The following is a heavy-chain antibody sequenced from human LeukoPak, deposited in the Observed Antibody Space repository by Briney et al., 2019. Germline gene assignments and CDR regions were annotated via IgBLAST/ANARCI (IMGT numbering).Heavy chain of an antibody. D-gene: IGHD5-24*01. CDR3: ARPPSRDGYNLGY. Sequence: PGESLKISCKGSGYGFTSYWIGWVRQMPGKGLEWMGIIYPGDSDTRYSPSFQGQVTISADKSISTAYLQWSSLKASDTAMYYCARPPSRDGYNLGYWGQGTLVTVSS. V-gene: IGHV5-51*01. J-gene: IGHJ4*02. CDR2: IYPGDSDT. CDR1: GYGFTSYW.